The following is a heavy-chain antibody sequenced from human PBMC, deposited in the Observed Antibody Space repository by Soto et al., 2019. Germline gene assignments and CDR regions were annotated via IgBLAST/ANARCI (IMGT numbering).Heavy chain of an antibody. J-gene: IGHJ4*02. V-gene: IGHV4-31*03. CDR1: GGSISSGGYY. CDR2: IYYSGST. Sequence: SETLSLTCTVSGGSISSGGYYWSWIRQHPGKGLEWIGYIYYSGSTFYNPPLKTRVTMSVDTSKNQFSLKLSSVTAADTAMYYCARLNWDGGYWGQGTRVTVSS. D-gene: IGHD1-20*01. CDR3: ARLNWDGGY.